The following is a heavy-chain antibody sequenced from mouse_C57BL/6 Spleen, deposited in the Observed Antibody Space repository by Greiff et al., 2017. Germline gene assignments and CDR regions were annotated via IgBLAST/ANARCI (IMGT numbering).Heavy chain of an antibody. V-gene: IGHV1-15*01. Sequence: VQLQQSGAELVRPGASVTLSCKASGYTFTDYEMHWVKQTPVHGLEWIGAIDPETGGTAYNQKFKGKAILTADKSSSTAYMELRSLTSEDSAVYYCTSYGRDYSDYWGQGTTLTVSS. CDR1: GYTFTDYE. J-gene: IGHJ2*01. D-gene: IGHD1-1*02. CDR2: IDPETGGT. CDR3: TSYGRDYSDY.